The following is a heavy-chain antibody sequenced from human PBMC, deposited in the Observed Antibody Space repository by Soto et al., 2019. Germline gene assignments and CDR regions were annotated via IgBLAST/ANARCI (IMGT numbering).Heavy chain of an antibody. CDR3: ARAGDYGDSDS. Sequence: QVQLQASGPGLVKPSETLSLTCTVSVGSISGYFWSWFRQPPGKGLEWIGQIYYSGGTKYNPSLSSRLTIDIDTSMNQFSLRLTSVTAADTAVYYCARAGDYGDSDSWGQGILVTVSS. J-gene: IGHJ4*02. CDR1: VGSISGYF. CDR2: IYYSGGT. V-gene: IGHV4-59*01. D-gene: IGHD4-17*01.